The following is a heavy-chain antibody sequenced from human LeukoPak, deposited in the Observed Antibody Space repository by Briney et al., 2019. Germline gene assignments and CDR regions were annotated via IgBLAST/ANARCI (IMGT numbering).Heavy chain of an antibody. CDR2: IYPGDSDT. CDR1: GYSFTSYW. V-gene: IGHV5-51*01. D-gene: IGHD6-19*01. CDR3: VRISVAGTRYYYGMDV. J-gene: IGHJ6*02. Sequence: GESLKISCKGSGYSFTSYWIGWVRQMPGKGLEWMGIIYPGDSDTRYSPSFQGQVTISADKSISTAYLQWSSLKASDTAMYYCVRISVAGTRYYYGMDVWGQGTTVTVSS.